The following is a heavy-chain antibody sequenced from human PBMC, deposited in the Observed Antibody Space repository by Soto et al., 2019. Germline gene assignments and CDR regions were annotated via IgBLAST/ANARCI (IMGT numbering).Heavy chain of an antibody. CDR3: ARGTQLGKYYYYYYGMDV. J-gene: IGHJ6*02. D-gene: IGHD1-26*01. CDR2: ISAYNGNT. V-gene: IGHV1-18*01. Sequence: ASVKVSCKASGYTFTSYGISWVRQAPGQGLEWMGWISAYNGNTNYAQKLQGRVTMTTDTSTSTAYMELRSLRSDDTAVYYCARGTQLGKYYYYYYGMDVWGQGTTDTVSS. CDR1: GYTFTSYG.